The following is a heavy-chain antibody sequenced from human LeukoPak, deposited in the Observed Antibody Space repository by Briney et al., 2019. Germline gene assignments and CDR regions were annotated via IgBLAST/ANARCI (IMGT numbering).Heavy chain of an antibody. J-gene: IGHJ3*02. CDR2: ISSSGSTI. V-gene: IGHV3-48*04. Sequence: PGGSLRLSCAASGFTFSSYAMHWVRQAPGKGLEWVSYISSSGSTIYYADSVKGRFTISRDNAKNSLYLQMNSLRAEDTAVYYCARDRREPGTDAFDIWGQGTLVTVSS. D-gene: IGHD1-14*01. CDR3: ARDRREPGTDAFDI. CDR1: GFTFSSYA.